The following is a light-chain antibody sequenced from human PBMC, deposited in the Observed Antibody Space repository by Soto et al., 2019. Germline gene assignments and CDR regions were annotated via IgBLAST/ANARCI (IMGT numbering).Light chain of an antibody. Sequence: DIQMTQSPSSLSASVGDRVTITCRASQSIGTYLNWYHQKPGKAPKVLIFGASTLQSGVPSRFSGSGPGTDFTLTISSLQPEDFATYFCQQSYSTPRTFGQGTKVEIK. CDR1: QSIGTY. V-gene: IGKV1-39*01. CDR2: GAS. CDR3: QQSYSTPRT. J-gene: IGKJ1*01.